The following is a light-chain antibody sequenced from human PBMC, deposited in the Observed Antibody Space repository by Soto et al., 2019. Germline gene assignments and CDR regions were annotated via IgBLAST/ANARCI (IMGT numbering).Light chain of an antibody. J-gene: IGKJ2*01. V-gene: IGKV3-11*01. CDR3: QQRSNWPAYT. Sequence: EVVLTQSPATLSLSPGERATLSCRASQSVTSNLAWYQQKPGQAPRLLIYDVSNRATGIPAGFSGSGSGTDFTLTISSLEPEDFAVYYCQQRSNWPAYTFGQGTKLEIK. CDR2: DVS. CDR1: QSVTSN.